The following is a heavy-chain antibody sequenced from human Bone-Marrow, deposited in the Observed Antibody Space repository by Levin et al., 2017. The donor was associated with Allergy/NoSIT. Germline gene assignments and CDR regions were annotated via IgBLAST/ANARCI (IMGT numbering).Heavy chain of an antibody. J-gene: IGHJ5*02. Sequence: GGSLRLSCAASGFTFSSYGMHWVRQAPGKGLEWVAVISYDGSNKYYADSVKGRFTISRDNSKNTLYLQMNSLRAEDTAVYYCAKGWGFNWFDPWGQGTLVTVSS. CDR3: AKGWGFNWFDP. CDR1: GFTFSSYG. V-gene: IGHV3-30*18. CDR2: ISYDGSNK. D-gene: IGHD3-16*01.